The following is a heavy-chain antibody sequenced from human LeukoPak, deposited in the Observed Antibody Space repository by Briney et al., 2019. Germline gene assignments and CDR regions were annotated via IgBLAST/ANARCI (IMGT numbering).Heavy chain of an antibody. CDR2: INTNTGNP. Sequence: GASVKVSCKASGYTFTSYGISWVRQAPGQGLEWMGWINTNTGNPTYAQGFTGRFVFSLDTSVSTAYLQISSLKAEDTAVYYCARDRFLAVAGMRRFWFDPWGQGTLVTVSS. D-gene: IGHD6-19*01. CDR3: ARDRFLAVAGMRRFWFDP. J-gene: IGHJ5*02. CDR1: GYTFTSYG. V-gene: IGHV7-4-1*02.